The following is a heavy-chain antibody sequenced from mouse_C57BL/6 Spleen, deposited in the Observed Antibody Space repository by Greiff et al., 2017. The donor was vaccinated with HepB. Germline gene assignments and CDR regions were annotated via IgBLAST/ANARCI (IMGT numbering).Heavy chain of an antibody. D-gene: IGHD2-2*01. CDR3: ARGYYGYDLAWFAY. V-gene: IGHV1-26*01. J-gene: IGHJ3*01. CDR1: GYTFTDYY. Sequence: EVQLQQSGPELVKPGASVKISCKASGYTFTDYYMNWVKQSHGKSLEWIGDINPNNGGTSYNQKFKGKATLTVDKSSSTAYMELRSLTSEDSAVYYCARGYYGYDLAWFAYWGQGTLVTVSA. CDR2: INPNNGGT.